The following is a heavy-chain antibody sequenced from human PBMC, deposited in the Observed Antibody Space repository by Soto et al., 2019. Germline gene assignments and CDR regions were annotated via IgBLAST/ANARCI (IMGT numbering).Heavy chain of an antibody. CDR2: ISSPSSSI. CDR1: GFTFSTYS. J-gene: IGHJ6*01. Sequence: EVQLVESGGGLVQPGGSLRLSCAASGFTFSTYSMNWVRQAPGKGLEWLSYISSPSSSIYYADSIKGRFTISRDNAKNLLYLQMNSLRDQDTAVYYCASDLTFPATRRGMDVWGQGTTVTVSS. CDR3: ASDLTFPATRRGMDV. V-gene: IGHV3-48*02.